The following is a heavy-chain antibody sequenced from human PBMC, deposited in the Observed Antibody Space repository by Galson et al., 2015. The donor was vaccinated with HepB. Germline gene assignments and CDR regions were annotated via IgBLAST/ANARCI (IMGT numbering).Heavy chain of an antibody. V-gene: IGHV4-30-4*01. Sequence: TLSLTCTVSGGSINSAASYWRWIRQPPGRGLEWIGCIHPFRSIYYNPSLRSRVTISEDTAKKQFSLNLTSVTAADTAVYYCARGGDAYKSAYWGQGTLVTVSS. J-gene: IGHJ4*02. CDR3: ARGGDAYKSAY. D-gene: IGHD5-24*01. CDR2: IHPFRSI. CDR1: GGSINSAASY.